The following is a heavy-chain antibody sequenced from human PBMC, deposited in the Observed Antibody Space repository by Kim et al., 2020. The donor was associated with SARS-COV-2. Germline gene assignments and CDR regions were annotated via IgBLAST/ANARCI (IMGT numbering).Heavy chain of an antibody. CDR3: ANTYDSSGYSHFDY. D-gene: IGHD3-22*01. CDR2: ISYDGSNK. J-gene: IGHJ4*02. Sequence: GGSLRLSCAASGFTFSSYGMHWVRQAPGKGLEWVAVISYDGSNKYYADSVKGRFTISRDNSKNTLYLQMNSLRAEDTAVYYCANTYDSSGYSHFDYWGQGTLVTVSS. CDR1: GFTFSSYG. V-gene: IGHV3-30*18.